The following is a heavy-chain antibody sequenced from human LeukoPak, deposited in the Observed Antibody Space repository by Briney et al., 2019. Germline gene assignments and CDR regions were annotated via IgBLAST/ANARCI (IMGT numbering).Heavy chain of an antibody. CDR3: ARGVVPAPSTNWFDP. V-gene: IGHV3-21*01. J-gene: IGHJ5*02. D-gene: IGHD2-2*01. CDR2: LSSSRTYI. CDR1: GFTFSNYY. Sequence: GGSLRLSCAASGFTFSNYYMSWIRQAPGKGLEWVSSLSSSRTYIYYADSVRGRFTISRDDAKNSLYLQMNSLRAEDTAVYYCARGVVPAPSTNWFDPWGQGILVTVSA.